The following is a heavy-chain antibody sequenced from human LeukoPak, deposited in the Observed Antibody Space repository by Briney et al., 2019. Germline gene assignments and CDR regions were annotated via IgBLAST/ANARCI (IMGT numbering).Heavy chain of an antibody. V-gene: IGHV4-39*07. CDR3: ARDLWGTAMVFDY. Sequence: SETLSLTCTVSGGSISSSSYYWGWIRQPPGKGLEWIGSIYYSGSTYYNPSLKSRVTISVDTSKNQFSLKLSSVTAADTAVYYCARDLWGTAMVFDYWGQGTLVTVSA. J-gene: IGHJ4*02. CDR2: IYYSGST. D-gene: IGHD5-18*01. CDR1: GGSISSSSYY.